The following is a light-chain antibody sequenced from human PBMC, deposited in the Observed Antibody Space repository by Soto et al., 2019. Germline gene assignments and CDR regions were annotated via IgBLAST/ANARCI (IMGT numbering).Light chain of an antibody. V-gene: IGKV3-20*01. CDR2: GAL. Sequence: EVFLTQSPGTLTLSPGEGATLSCRASQSVVTSYLAWYQQKYGQSPRLLIYGALYRAPGIPDRFSGSGSGTDCTLSISRLEPEDFAVYYCQYYDESMWTFARGTKVDIK. CDR1: QSVVTSY. CDR3: QYYDESMWT. J-gene: IGKJ1*01.